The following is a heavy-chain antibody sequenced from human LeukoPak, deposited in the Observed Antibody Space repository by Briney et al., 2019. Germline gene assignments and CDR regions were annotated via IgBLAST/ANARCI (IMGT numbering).Heavy chain of an antibody. D-gene: IGHD3-22*01. CDR3: ARELPPVVNFYFDS. Sequence: GGSLRLSCEASGFTFSSYGMHWVRQAPGKGLEWVAVIWYDGSDKYYADSVKGRFSISRDNSKNTLYLQMNSLRAEDTAVYYCARELPPVVNFYFDSWGQGTRVTVSS. J-gene: IGHJ4*02. V-gene: IGHV3-33*01. CDR2: IWYDGSDK. CDR1: GFTFSSYG.